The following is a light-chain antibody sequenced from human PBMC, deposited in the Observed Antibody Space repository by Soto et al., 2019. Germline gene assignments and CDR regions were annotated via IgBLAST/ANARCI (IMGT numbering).Light chain of an antibody. CDR1: QRISSW. CDR2: DAS. CDR3: QQYNSYSA. J-gene: IGKJ1*01. V-gene: IGKV1-5*01. Sequence: DIPMTQSPSTLSASVGDRVTITCRASQRISSWLAWYQQKPGKVPKLLIYDASSLESGVPSRFSGSGSGTEFTLTISSLQPDDFATYYCQQYNSYSAFGQGTKVEIK.